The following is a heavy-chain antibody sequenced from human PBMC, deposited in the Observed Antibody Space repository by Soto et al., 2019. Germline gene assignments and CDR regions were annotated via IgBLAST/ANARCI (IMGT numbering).Heavy chain of an antibody. J-gene: IGHJ4*02. Sequence: PGGSLRLSCAASGFTFSSYWMHWVRQAPGKGLVWVSRINSDGSSTSYADSVKGRFTISRDNAKNTLYLQMNSLRAEDTAVYYCAKQSTYYYDSSGYYYFDYWGQGTLVTVSS. CDR3: AKQSTYYYDSSGYYYFDY. CDR1: GFTFSSYW. D-gene: IGHD3-22*01. CDR2: INSDGSST. V-gene: IGHV3-74*01.